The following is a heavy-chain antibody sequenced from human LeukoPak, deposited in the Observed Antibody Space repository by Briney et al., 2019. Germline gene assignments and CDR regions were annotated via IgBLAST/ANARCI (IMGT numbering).Heavy chain of an antibody. CDR3: ARSQFRAAAGIFYFDY. CDR1: GYSSTSYW. CDR2: IYPGDSDT. J-gene: IGHJ4*02. V-gene: IGHV5-51*01. Sequence: HGESLKISCKASGYSSTSYWIGWLGQIPGKGLEGMGIIYPGDSDTRYSPSFQGQVTISADKSISTAYLQWSSLKASDSAMYSCARSQFRAAAGIFYFDYWGQGTLVTVSS. D-gene: IGHD6-13*01.